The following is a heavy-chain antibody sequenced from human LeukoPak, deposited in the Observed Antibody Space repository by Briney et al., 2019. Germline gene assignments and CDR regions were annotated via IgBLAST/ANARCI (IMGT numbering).Heavy chain of an antibody. CDR3: AREGVVATIGDDY. J-gene: IGHJ4*02. D-gene: IGHD5-12*01. CDR1: GESFSGYY. CDR2: INHSGST. Sequence: SETLSLTCAVYGESFSGYYWSWIRQPPGKGLEWIGEINHSGSTNYNPSLKSRVTISVDTSKNQFSLKLSSVTAADTAVYYCAREGVVATIGDDYWGQGTLVTVSS. V-gene: IGHV4-34*01.